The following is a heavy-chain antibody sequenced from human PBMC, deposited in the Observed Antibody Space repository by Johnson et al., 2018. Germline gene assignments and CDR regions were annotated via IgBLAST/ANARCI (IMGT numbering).Heavy chain of an antibody. D-gene: IGHD7-27*01. Sequence: QVQLVQSGGGVVQPGGSLRLSCAASGFRFAIYTMHWVRQSPGKGLQWVAALPYDRSKEEYAESLKGRFTISRVNQKNALYLDIHHPRPEDTAVYYCARGGWGPYYFDVWGRGTLVTVSS. V-gene: IGHV3-30*03. CDR3: ARGGWGPYYFDV. CDR1: GFRFAIYT. J-gene: IGHJ2*01. CDR2: LPYDRSKE.